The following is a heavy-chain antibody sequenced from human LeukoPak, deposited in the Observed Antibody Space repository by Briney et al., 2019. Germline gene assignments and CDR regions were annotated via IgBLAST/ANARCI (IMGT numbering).Heavy chain of an antibody. CDR1: GGSFSGYY. V-gene: IGHV4-34*01. Sequence: SETLSLTCAVYGGSFSGYYWSWIRQPPGKGLEWIGEINHSGSTNYNPSLKSRVTISVDTSKNQFSLKLSSVTAADTAVYYCARGQRDHYGSGSYSYWGQGTLVTVSS. CDR3: ARGQRDHYGSGSYSY. D-gene: IGHD3-10*01. CDR2: INHSGST. J-gene: IGHJ4*02.